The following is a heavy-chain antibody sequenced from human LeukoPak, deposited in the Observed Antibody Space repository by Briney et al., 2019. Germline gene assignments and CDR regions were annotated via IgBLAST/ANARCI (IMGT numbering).Heavy chain of an antibody. V-gene: IGHV1-18*01. CDR1: GYTFTSYG. CDR2: ISAYNGNT. J-gene: IGHJ4*02. Sequence: ASVKVSCKASGYTFTSYGIGWVRQAPGQGLEWMGWISAYNGNTNYAQKLQGRVTMTTDTSTSTAYMELRSLRSDDTAVYYCARGGTYYYDSSGYYEALDYWGQGTLVTVSS. CDR3: ARGGTYYYDSSGYYEALDY. D-gene: IGHD3-22*01.